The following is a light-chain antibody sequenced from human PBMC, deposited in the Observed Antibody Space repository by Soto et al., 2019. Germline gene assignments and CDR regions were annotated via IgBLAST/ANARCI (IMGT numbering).Light chain of an antibody. CDR2: LAS. V-gene: IGKV3-20*01. Sequence: EIVLTQSPGTLSLSPGERATLSCRASQIVSSNYLTWYQQKPGQAPRLLMYLASTRATGIPDRFSGSGSGTDFTLTISRVEPEDFAVYYCQQYGSSPQTFGQGTKVEIK. J-gene: IGKJ1*01. CDR3: QQYGSSPQT. CDR1: QIVSSNY.